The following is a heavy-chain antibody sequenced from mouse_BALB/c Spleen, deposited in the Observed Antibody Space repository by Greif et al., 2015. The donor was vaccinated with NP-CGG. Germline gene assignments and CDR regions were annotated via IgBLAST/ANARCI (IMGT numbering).Heavy chain of an antibody. CDR2: INPNNGGT. J-gene: IGHJ4*01. V-gene: IGHV1-18*01. Sequence: VQLQQPGPELVKPGASVKISCKTSGYTFTEYTMHWVKQSHGKSLEWIGGINPNNGGTIYNQKFKGKATLTVDKSSNTAYMELRSLTSEDSAVYYCASHYGNYDAMDYWGQGTSVTVSS. CDR3: ASHYGNYDAMDY. D-gene: IGHD2-1*01. CDR1: GYTFTEYT.